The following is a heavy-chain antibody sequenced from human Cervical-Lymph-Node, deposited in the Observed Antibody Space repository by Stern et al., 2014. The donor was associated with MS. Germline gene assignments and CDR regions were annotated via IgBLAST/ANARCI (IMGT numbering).Heavy chain of an antibody. D-gene: IGHD6-19*01. Sequence: QVQLVQSGAEVMEPGASVTIFCKASGYTFTNYYVHWVRQAPGGGLEWMGIINLRNGGTSYSQTFQGRIAMTRDTSTTTVYMELNVLTPKDTAVYYCARAGTGGDYNSGWYQGFNFFDPWGQGTLVTVFS. CDR1: GYTFTNYY. J-gene: IGHJ5*02. CDR3: ARAGTGGDYNSGWYQGFNFFDP. V-gene: IGHV1-46*01. CDR2: INLRNGGT.